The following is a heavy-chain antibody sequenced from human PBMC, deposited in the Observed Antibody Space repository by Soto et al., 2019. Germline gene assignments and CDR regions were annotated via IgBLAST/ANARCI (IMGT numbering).Heavy chain of an antibody. V-gene: IGHV3-30*18. Sequence: QVQLVESGGGVVQPGRSLQLSCAASGFTFSSYGMHWVRQAPGKGLEWVAVISYDGSNKYYADSVKGRFTISRDNSKNTLYLQMNRLRAEDTVVYYCAKGPRIAGFSRGAFDIWGQGTMVTVSS. D-gene: IGHD6-13*01. CDR1: GFTFSSYG. CDR2: ISYDGSNK. CDR3: AKGPRIAGFSRGAFDI. J-gene: IGHJ3*02.